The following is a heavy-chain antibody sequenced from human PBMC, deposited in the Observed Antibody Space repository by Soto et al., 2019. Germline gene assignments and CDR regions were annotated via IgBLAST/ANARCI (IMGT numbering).Heavy chain of an antibody. CDR2: ISVSGDTM. Sequence: EVQLVESGGGLVQPGGSLRLSCEASGFTFSTYEMNWVRQAPGKGLEWVSYISVSGDTMAYADSVKGRFTISRDNVKNSLFLQMNSLGPEDTALYFCASDIVVLPAADYWGRGTLVTVSS. D-gene: IGHD2-2*01. CDR3: ASDIVVLPAADY. V-gene: IGHV3-48*03. CDR1: GFTFSTYE. J-gene: IGHJ4*02.